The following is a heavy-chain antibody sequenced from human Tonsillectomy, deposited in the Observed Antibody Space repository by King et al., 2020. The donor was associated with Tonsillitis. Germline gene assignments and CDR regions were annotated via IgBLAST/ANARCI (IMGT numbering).Heavy chain of an antibody. CDR2: ISSSSSYI. V-gene: IGHV3-21*01. Sequence: QLVQSGGGLVKPGGSLRLSCAASGFTFSSYSMNWVRQAPGKGLEWVSSISSSSSYIYYADSVKGRFTISRDNAKNLLYLQMNSLRAEDTAVYYCARDLSGYYLVPWYFDLWGRGTLVTVSS. D-gene: IGHD3-22*01. CDR3: ARDLSGYYLVPWYFDL. J-gene: IGHJ2*01. CDR1: GFTFSSYS.